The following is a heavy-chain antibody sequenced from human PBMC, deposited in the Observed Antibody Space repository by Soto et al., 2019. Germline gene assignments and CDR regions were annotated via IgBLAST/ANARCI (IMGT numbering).Heavy chain of an antibody. Sequence: QAQLLQSGAELKKSGASVRVSCRTSGYTFTRFAMHWVRQAPGQSLEWMGWINAGSGYSVYSQTFQGRVTITRDTSASTVYLELSSLSSQDTAVYYCARGSCTTSKCQGDWFDPWGQGTLVTVSS. CDR2: INAGSGYS. CDR1: GYTFTRFA. D-gene: IGHD2-8*01. V-gene: IGHV1-3*01. CDR3: ARGSCTTSKCQGDWFDP. J-gene: IGHJ5*02.